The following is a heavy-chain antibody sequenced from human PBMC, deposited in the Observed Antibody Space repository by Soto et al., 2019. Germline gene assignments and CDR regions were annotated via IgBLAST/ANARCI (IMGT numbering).Heavy chain of an antibody. Sequence: QVQLVEAGGGLVKPGGSLRLSCAASGFTFSDYYMTWIRQAPGKGLECVSYIVSGSDYTNYADPVKGRFTISKDNAKNSMFLEMKSLRVEYTAVYYCAGLRASSWYLGGYLDYWGQGTLVTVSS. CDR3: AGLRASSWYLGGYLDY. D-gene: IGHD6-13*01. J-gene: IGHJ4*02. V-gene: IGHV3-11*06. CDR2: IVSGSDYT. CDR1: GFTFSDYY.